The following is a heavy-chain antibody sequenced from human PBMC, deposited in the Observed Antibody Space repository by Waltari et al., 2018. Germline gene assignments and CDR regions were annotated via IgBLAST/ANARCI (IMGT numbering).Heavy chain of an antibody. CDR3: VKRGSSGYYYDY. Sequence: EVQLVESGGGLVQPGGSRRLSGSASGFTFSSYAMHWVRQAPGKGLEYVSAISSNGDSTYYADSVKGRFTISRDNSKNTLYLQMSSLRAEDTAVYYCVKRGSSGYYYDYWGQGTLVTVSS. V-gene: IGHV3-64D*08. CDR1: GFTFSSYA. CDR2: ISSNGDST. J-gene: IGHJ4*02. D-gene: IGHD3-22*01.